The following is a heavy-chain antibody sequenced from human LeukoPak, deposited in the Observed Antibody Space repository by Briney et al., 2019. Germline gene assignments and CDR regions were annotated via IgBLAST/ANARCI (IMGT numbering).Heavy chain of an antibody. Sequence: NPSETLSLTCAVYGGSFSGYYWSWIRQPPGKGLEWIGEINNSGSNNYNPSLKSRVTISVDTSKNQFSLKLSAVTAADTAVYYCVRLPKKYYYGSGRNLGPAYYFDYWGQGTLVTVSS. V-gene: IGHV4-34*01. D-gene: IGHD3-10*01. J-gene: IGHJ4*02. CDR2: INNSGSN. CDR1: GGSFSGYY. CDR3: VRLPKKYYYGSGRNLGPAYYFDY.